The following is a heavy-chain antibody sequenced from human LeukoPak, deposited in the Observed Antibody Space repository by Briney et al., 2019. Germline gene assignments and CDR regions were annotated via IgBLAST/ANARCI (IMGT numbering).Heavy chain of an antibody. CDR2: ISGSGGST. CDR3: ASGYSGSYFLFDY. CDR1: GFTFSSYA. D-gene: IGHD1-26*01. J-gene: IGHJ4*02. Sequence: GGSLRLSCAASGFTFSSYAMSWVRQAPGKGLEWVSAISGSGGSTYHADSVKGRFTISRDNSRNTLYLQMNSLRAEDTAVYYCASGYSGSYFLFDYWGQGTLVTVSS. V-gene: IGHV3-23*01.